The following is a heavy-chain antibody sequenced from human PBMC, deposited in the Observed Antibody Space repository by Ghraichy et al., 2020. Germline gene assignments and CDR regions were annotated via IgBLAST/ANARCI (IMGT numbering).Heavy chain of an antibody. CDR3: ARREHSSSWNNWFDP. CDR1: GGSVSSGSYY. V-gene: IGHV4-61*01. D-gene: IGHD6-13*01. Sequence: SETLSLTCTVSGGSVSSGSYYWSWIRQPPGKGLEWIGYIYYSGSTNYNPSLKSRVTISVDTSKNQFSLKLSSVTAADTAVYYCARREHSSSWNNWFDPWGQGTLVTVSS. J-gene: IGHJ5*02. CDR2: IYYSGST.